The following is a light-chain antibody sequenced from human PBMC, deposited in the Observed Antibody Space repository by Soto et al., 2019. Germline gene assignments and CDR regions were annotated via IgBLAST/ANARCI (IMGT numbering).Light chain of an antibody. V-gene: IGLV1-51*01. CDR3: GTWDSRLSAYV. Sequence: QSVLTQPPSVSAAPGQKVTISCSGSSSNIGNNDVSWYQQLPGTAPKLLIYDNNKRPSGIPDRFSGSKSGTSATLGRTGLQTGDEADYYCGTWDSRLSAYVCGTGTKVTVL. CDR1: SSNIGNND. J-gene: IGLJ1*01. CDR2: DNN.